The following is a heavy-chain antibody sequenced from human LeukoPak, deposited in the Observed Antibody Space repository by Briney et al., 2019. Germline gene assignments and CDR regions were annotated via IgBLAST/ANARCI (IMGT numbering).Heavy chain of an antibody. CDR2: ISSSSSTI. CDR3: AKEGEADTKLVYCGGDCYSSFDY. CDR1: GFTFSSYS. V-gene: IGHV3-48*04. Sequence: GSLRLSCAASGFTFSSYSMNWVRQAPGKGLEWVSYISSSSSTIYYADSVKGRFTISRDNAKNSLYLQMNSLRAEDTAVYYCAKEGEADTKLVYCGGDCYSSFDYWGQGTLVTVSS. J-gene: IGHJ4*02. D-gene: IGHD2-21*02.